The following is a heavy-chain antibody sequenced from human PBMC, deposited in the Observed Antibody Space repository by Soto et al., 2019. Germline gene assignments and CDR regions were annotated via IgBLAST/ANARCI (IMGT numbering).Heavy chain of an antibody. CDR1: GGSISSYY. CDR2: IYYSGST. J-gene: IGHJ3*02. CDR3: ARGAERYYYDSSGYYKAHDAFDI. D-gene: IGHD3-22*01. V-gene: IGHV4-59*01. Sequence: PSETLSLTCTVSGGSISSYYWSWIQQPPGKGLEWIGYIYYSGSTNYNPSLKSRVTISVDTSKNQFSLKLSSVTAADTAVYYCARGAERYYYDSSGYYKAHDAFDIWGQGTMVTVSS.